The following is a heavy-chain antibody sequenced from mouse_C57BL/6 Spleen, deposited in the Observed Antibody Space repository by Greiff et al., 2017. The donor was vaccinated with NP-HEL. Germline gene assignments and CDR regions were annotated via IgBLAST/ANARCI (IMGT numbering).Heavy chain of an antibody. J-gene: IGHJ1*03. V-gene: IGHV1-52*01. CDR2: IDPSDSET. CDR1: GYTFTSYW. D-gene: IGHD1-1*01. Sequence: QVQLQQPGAELVRPGSSVKLSCKASGYTFTSYWMHWVKQRPIQGLEWIGNIDPSDSETHYNQKFKDKATLTVDKSSSTAYMQLSSLTSEDAAVYYCARSEDDYGSSAVDVWGTGTTVTVSS. CDR3: ARSEDDYGSSAVDV.